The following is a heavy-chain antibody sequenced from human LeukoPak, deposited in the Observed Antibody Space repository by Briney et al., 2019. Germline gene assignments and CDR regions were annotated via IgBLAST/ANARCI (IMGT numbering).Heavy chain of an antibody. CDR1: GGSISSGGYY. CDR3: ARGGVREDPSHYFDY. D-gene: IGHD3-10*01. Sequence: SQTLSLTCTVSGGSISSGGYYWSWIRQHPGKGLEWIGYIYYSGSTYYNPSLKSRVTISVDTSKNQFSLKLSSVTAADTAVYYCARGGVREDPSHYFDYWGQGTLVTVSS. CDR2: IYYSGST. V-gene: IGHV4-31*03. J-gene: IGHJ4*02.